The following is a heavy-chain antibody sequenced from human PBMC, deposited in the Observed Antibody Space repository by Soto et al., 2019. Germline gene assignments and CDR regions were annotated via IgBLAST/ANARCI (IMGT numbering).Heavy chain of an antibody. J-gene: IGHJ5*02. V-gene: IGHV1-69*06. CDR2: IIPIFCTA. D-gene: IGHD3-10*01. Sequence: QVQLVQSGAEVKKHGSSVKVSCKASGGTFSSYAISWVRQAPGQGLEWMGGIIPIFCTANYAQKFQGSVTITADKSTSTAYMELSSLRSEDTAVYYCARDLRGVSMVLGRNWFDPWGQGTLVTVSS. CDR1: GGTFSSYA. CDR3: ARDLRGVSMVLGRNWFDP.